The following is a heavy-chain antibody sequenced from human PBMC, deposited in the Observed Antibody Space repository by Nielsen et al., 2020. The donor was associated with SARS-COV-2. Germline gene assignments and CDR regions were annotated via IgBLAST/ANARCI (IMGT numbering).Heavy chain of an antibody. V-gene: IGHV4-34*01. CDR1: GGSLSGSY. CDR3: ARGVTDITMTVIVMTGASYFFDS. J-gene: IGHJ4*02. Sequence: SETLSLTCAVYGGSLSGSYWSWIRQSPGKGLEWIGEIHHTGSTKYNPSLKSRVTVSADTSKNQISLRLTSVTAADTAFYYCARGVTDITMTVIVMTGASYFFDSWGQGSLVTVSS. D-gene: IGHD3-22*01. CDR2: IHHTGST.